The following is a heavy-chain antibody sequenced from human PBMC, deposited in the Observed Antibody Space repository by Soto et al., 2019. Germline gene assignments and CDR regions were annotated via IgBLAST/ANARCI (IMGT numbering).Heavy chain of an antibody. CDR2: IYHGGST. J-gene: IGHJ4*02. CDR3: ASGTFYDSRAGYYFDY. V-gene: IGHV4-4*02. CDR1: GGSISTPSW. Sequence: QVQLQESGPGLVKPSGTLSLTCAVSGGSISTPSWWRWVRQPPGKGLEWIGEIYHGGSTNYNPSLKSRVTMSVDKYKNQCSLGLNSVTAADTAVYYCASGTFYDSRAGYYFDYWGQGTLVTVCS. D-gene: IGHD3-22*01.